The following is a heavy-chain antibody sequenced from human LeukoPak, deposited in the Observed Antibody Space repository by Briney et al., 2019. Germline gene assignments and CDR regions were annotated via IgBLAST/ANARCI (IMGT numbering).Heavy chain of an antibody. CDR2: IYPGDSET. CDR1: GYSFTSYW. D-gene: IGHD3-10*01. Sequence: GESLKISCKGSGYSFTSYWIGWVRQMPGKGLEWMGIIYPGDSETKYSPSFQGQVTISANQSISTAYLQWSSLKSSDTAMYYCARQYYGSGSYNYWGHGTLVTVSS. CDR3: ARQYYGSGSYNY. V-gene: IGHV5-51*01. J-gene: IGHJ4*01.